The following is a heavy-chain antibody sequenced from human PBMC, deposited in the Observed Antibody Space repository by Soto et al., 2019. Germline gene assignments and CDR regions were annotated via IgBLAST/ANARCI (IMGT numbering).Heavy chain of an antibody. Sequence: ASVKVSCKASGYTFTSYDINWVRQAPGQGLEWMGWISGYSGITNYAPRLQDRVTMTTDTSTSTAYMELRSLRSDDTAIFYCAREDASSSRARAFDLWGEGTMVTVSS. CDR2: ISGYSGIT. CDR1: GYTFTSYD. V-gene: IGHV1-18*01. D-gene: IGHD6-13*01. CDR3: AREDASSSRARAFDL. J-gene: IGHJ3*01.